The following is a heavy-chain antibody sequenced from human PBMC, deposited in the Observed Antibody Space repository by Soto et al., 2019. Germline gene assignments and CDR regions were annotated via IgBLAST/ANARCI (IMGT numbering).Heavy chain of an antibody. CDR2: INSDGSST. CDR1: EFTCSSYW. D-gene: IGHD2-15*01. Sequence: ACRSQRLCCAAAEFTCSSYWMHWVRQATGKKLVWISRINSDGSSTSYADSVKGRFTISRDNAKNTLYLQMNSLRAEDTAVYYCARVEYCSGGSCYPNPYDYWGQGTLVTVSS. J-gene: IGHJ4*02. CDR3: ARVEYCSGGSCYPNPYDY. V-gene: IGHV3-74*01.